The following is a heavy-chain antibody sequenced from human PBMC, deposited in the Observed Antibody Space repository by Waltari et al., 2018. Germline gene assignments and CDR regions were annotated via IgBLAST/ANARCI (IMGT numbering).Heavy chain of an antibody. CDR1: GDSISSSHYY. V-gene: IGHV4-39*07. Sequence: QLQESGPGLMKTSETLSLTCTVSGDSISSSHYYWGWLRQPPRKGLEWIGSIYHSGSTYYNPSLKSRVTISVDTSKNQFSLKLSSVTAADTAVYYCAREGAHRGYGDYDWKWYFDYWGQGTLVTVSS. J-gene: IGHJ4*02. D-gene: IGHD4-17*01. CDR3: AREGAHRGYGDYDWKWYFDY. CDR2: IYHSGST.